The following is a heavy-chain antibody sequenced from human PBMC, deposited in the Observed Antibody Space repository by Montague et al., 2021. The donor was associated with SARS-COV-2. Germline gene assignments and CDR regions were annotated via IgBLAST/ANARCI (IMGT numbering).Heavy chain of an antibody. D-gene: IGHD3-9*01. J-gene: IGHJ2*01. CDR2: ISHGGST. CDR3: ARGPLRYFDWLLYWYFDL. V-gene: IGHV4-34*01. Sequence: SETLSLTCAVFNGSFSSFYWNWIRQPPGKGLEWIGEISHGGSTYYNSSLKSRVTISVDTSKNQFSLKLSSVTAADTAVYYCARGPLRYFDWLLYWYFDLWGRGTRVTVSS. CDR1: NGSFSSFY.